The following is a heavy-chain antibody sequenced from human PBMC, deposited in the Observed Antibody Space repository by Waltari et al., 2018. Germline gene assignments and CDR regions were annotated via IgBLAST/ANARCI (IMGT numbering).Heavy chain of an antibody. CDR2: ISDAGGII. D-gene: IGHD7-27*01. V-gene: IGHV3-23*01. CDR3: ARGSGVDS. CDR1: GFTFSTYV. Sequence: EVQLLESGGGLVQPGGSLSLSCAASGFTFSTYVMNWVRQAPGKGLEWVSSISDAGGIINYADSVKGRFIISRDNSKNTLYLQMNSLRADDTAVYYCARGSGVDSWGQGTLVTISS. J-gene: IGHJ4*02.